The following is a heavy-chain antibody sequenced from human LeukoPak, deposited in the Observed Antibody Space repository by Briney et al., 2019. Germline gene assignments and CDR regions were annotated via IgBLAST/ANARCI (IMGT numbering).Heavy chain of an antibody. J-gene: IGHJ5*02. D-gene: IGHD1-26*01. Sequence: MASETLSLTCTVSGDSISNYYWSWIRQPAGKGLEWIGRIYTSGSTNYNPSLKSRVTMSVDTSKNQFSLKLSSVTAADTAVYYCARGGNYWPQWWFDPWGRGTLVSVSS. CDR2: IYTSGST. V-gene: IGHV4-4*07. CDR3: ARGGNYWPQWWFDP. CDR1: GDSISNYY.